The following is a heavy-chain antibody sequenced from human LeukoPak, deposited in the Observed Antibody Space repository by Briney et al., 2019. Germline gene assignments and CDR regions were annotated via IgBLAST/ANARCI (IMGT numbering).Heavy chain of an antibody. V-gene: IGHV3-30-3*01. Sequence: GGSLRLSCAASGFTVSGTYMNWVRQAPGKGLEWVAIISYDGSSKYYADSMKGRFTISRDNFKNTLYLQLNSLRGEDTAVYYCAREQYGDYYFDYWGQGTLVTVSS. D-gene: IGHD4-17*01. J-gene: IGHJ4*02. CDR2: ISYDGSSK. CDR1: GFTVSGTY. CDR3: AREQYGDYYFDY.